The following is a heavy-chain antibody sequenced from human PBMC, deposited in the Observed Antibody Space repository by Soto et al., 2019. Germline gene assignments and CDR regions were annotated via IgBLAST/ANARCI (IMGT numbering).Heavy chain of an antibody. D-gene: IGHD6-13*01. V-gene: IGHV3-30*03. CDR2: ISYDGSNK. Sequence: GGSLRLSCAASGFTFSSYGMHWVRQAPGKGLEWVAVISYDGSNKYYADSVKGRFTISRDNAKNSLYLQMNSLRAEDTAVYYCARGVWQLYRGYYFDYWGQGTLVTVSS. CDR3: ARGVWQLYRGYYFDY. J-gene: IGHJ4*02. CDR1: GFTFSSYG.